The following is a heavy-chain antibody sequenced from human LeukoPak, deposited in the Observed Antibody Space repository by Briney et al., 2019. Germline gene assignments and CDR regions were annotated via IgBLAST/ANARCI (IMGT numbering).Heavy chain of an antibody. D-gene: IGHD1-1*01. CDR1: GFTFSGSA. Sequence: GGSLRLSGAAPGFTFSGSAMHWVRQASGKGLEWVGRIRSKANSYATAYAASVKGRFTISRDDSKNTAYLQMNSLKTEDTAVYYCTSLSSVQLERHRLERKKYYYYMDVWGKGTTVTVSS. CDR2: IRSKANSYAT. CDR3: TSLSSVQLERHRLERKKYYYYMDV. J-gene: IGHJ6*03. V-gene: IGHV3-73*01.